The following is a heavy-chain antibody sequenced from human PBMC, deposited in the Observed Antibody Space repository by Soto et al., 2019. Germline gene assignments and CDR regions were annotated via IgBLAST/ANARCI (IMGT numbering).Heavy chain of an antibody. CDR1: GFTFNTAW. Sequence: PGGSLRLSCAASGFTFNTAWLNWLRQAPGKGLEWVGRIKSKSDGGTIEYAAPVKGRFTISRDDSKTTLYLQMDSLKTEDTGVYYCARGDYHDSSGPFSDAFDIWGQGTMVTVSS. CDR2: IKSKSDGGTI. V-gene: IGHV3-15*07. CDR3: ARGDYHDSSGPFSDAFDI. J-gene: IGHJ3*02. D-gene: IGHD3-22*01.